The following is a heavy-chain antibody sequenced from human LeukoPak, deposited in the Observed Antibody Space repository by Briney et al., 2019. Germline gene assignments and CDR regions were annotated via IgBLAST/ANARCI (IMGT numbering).Heavy chain of an antibody. CDR3: ARDGSGFYGYYYYGMDV. CDR1: GFTFSSYW. CDR2: IKQDGSEK. D-gene: IGHD3-22*01. V-gene: IGHV3-7*03. Sequence: GGSLRLSCAASGFTFSSYWMSWVRQAPGKGLEWVANIKQDGSEKYYVDSVKGRFTISRDNAKNSLYLQMNSLRAEDTAVYYCARDGSGFYGYYYYGMDVWAKGPRSPSP. J-gene: IGHJ6*02.